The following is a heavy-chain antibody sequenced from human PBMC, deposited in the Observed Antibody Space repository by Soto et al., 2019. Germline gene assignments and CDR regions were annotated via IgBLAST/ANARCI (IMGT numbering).Heavy chain of an antibody. Sequence: ASVKVSCKXSGYTFTGYYMHWVRQAPGQGLEWMGWINPNSGGTNYAQKFQGRVTMTRDTSISTAYMELSRLRSDDTAVYYCAASVGYCSSTSCYGVYNWFDPWGQGTLVTVSS. CDR1: GYTFTGYY. J-gene: IGHJ5*02. CDR3: AASVGYCSSTSCYGVYNWFDP. V-gene: IGHV1-2*02. D-gene: IGHD2-2*01. CDR2: INPNSGGT.